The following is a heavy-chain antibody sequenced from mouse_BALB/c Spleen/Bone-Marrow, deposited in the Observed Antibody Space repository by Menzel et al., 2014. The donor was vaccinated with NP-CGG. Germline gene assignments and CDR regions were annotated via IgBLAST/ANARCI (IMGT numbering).Heavy chain of an antibody. CDR1: GYAFTNYL. J-gene: IGHJ2*01. CDR3: ARSTTVKDYFDY. V-gene: IGHV1-54*01. Sequence: QVQLQQSGAELVRPGTSVKVSCEASGYAFTNYLIEWLKQRPGQGLEWIGVLNPGSGGSHYNEKFKGKATLTADKSSSTAYMQLSSLTSDDSAVYFCARSTTVKDYFDYWGQGTTLTVSS. CDR2: LNPGSGGS. D-gene: IGHD1-1*01.